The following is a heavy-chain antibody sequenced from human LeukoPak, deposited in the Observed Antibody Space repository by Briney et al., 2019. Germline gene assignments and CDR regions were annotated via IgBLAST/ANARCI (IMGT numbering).Heavy chain of an antibody. CDR1: GFTFSNYA. CDR2: ISSNGGST. D-gene: IGHD6-13*01. Sequence: QPGGSLRLSCAASGFTFSNYAMHWVRQAPGKGLEYASAISSNGGSTDYANSVKGRFIISRDNSKNTLYLQLGSLRAEDMAVYYCAREGEQLVLNYWGQGTLVTVSS. J-gene: IGHJ4*02. V-gene: IGHV3-64*01. CDR3: AREGEQLVLNY.